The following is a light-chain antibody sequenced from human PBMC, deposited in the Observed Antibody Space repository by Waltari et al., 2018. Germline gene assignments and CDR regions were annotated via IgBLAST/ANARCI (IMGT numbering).Light chain of an antibody. Sequence: EIVLTQSPDTLSLSPGERATLSCRASQWVTSSYLAWYQQKPGQAHRLLIYAASARATGIPDRFSGSGSGTDFTLTISRLEPEDFAVYFCQQYGSSLVTFGGGTEVEIK. CDR2: AAS. V-gene: IGKV3-20*01. J-gene: IGKJ4*01. CDR1: QWVTSSY. CDR3: QQYGSSLVT.